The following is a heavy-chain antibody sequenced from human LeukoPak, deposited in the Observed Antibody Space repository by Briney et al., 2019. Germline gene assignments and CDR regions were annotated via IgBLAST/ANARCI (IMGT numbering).Heavy chain of an antibody. Sequence: PGGSLSLSFSASGFPFISYAMHWVRQAPGKGLEYVSAISSNGGSTYYADSVKGRFTISRDNSKNTLYLQMSSLRAEDTAVYYCVKDYDIVGWNWFDPWGQGTLVTVSS. CDR3: VKDYDIVGWNWFDP. D-gene: IGHD2-21*01. CDR1: GFPFISYA. V-gene: IGHV3-64D*06. J-gene: IGHJ5*02. CDR2: ISSNGGST.